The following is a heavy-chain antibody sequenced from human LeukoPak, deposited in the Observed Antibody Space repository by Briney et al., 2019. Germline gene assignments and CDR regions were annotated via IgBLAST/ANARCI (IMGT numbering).Heavy chain of an antibody. CDR3: ATTLVYSSGWPPDAFDI. J-gene: IGHJ3*02. Sequence: ASVKVSCKASGGTFSSYAISWVRQAPGQGLEWMGWISAYNGNTNYAQKVQGRVTMTTDTSTNTAYMELRSLRSDDTAVYYCATTLVYSSGWPPDAFDIWGQGTVVPVSS. CDR2: ISAYNGNT. D-gene: IGHD6-19*01. V-gene: IGHV1-18*01. CDR1: GGTFSSYA.